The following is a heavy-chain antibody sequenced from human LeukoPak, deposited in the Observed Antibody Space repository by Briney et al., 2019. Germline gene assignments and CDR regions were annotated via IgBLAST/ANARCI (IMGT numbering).Heavy chain of an antibody. CDR1: GDSVSSNSVA. CDR3: VRWIHDNNHFDF. D-gene: IGHD1/OR15-1a*01. Sequence: SQTLSLTCVISGDSVSSNSVAWTWIRQSSSRGLEWLGRTYYRSQWFKQYALSVKSRIAINPDTSKNQFSLQLNSVTPEDTAVYYCVRWIHDNNHFDFWGQGTLVTVSS. J-gene: IGHJ4*02. V-gene: IGHV6-1*01. CDR2: TYYRSQWFK.